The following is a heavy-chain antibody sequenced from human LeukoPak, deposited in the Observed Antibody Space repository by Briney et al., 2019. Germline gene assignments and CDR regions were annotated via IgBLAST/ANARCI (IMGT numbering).Heavy chain of an antibody. CDR1: GFTFTRYW. J-gene: IGHJ4*02. V-gene: IGHV3-74*01. D-gene: IGHD1-1*01. Sequence: GGSLRLSCAASGFTFTRYWMHWVRQVPGKGLVWVSRISTDGSSTTYADSVRGRFTISRDNAKNTVYLQMNSLRAEDTAVYYCAKGGTGYYFDSWGQGTLVTVSS. CDR2: ISTDGSST. CDR3: AKGGTGYYFDS.